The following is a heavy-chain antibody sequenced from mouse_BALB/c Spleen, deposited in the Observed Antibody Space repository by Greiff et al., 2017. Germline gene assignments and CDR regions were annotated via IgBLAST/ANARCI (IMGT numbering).Heavy chain of an antibody. J-gene: IGHJ3*01. CDR1: GYTFTSYW. Sequence: VQLQQPGAELVRPGASVTLSCKASGYTFTSYWMNWVKQRPGQGLEWIGMIDPADSETYYNQMFKDKATLTVDKTSSTAYMQLSSLTSEDSAVYCGAREGDDGAFAYWGQGTLVTVSA. CDR2: IDPADSET. V-gene: IGHV1-61*01. CDR3: AREGDDGAFAY. D-gene: IGHD1-1*01.